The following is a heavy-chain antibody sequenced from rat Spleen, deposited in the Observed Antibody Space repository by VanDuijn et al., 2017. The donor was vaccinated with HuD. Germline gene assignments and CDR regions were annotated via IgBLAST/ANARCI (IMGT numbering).Heavy chain of an antibody. CDR1: GFSLTSNG. CDR3: VRELFPVFAVYFDY. J-gene: IGHJ2*01. V-gene: IGHV2S12*01. CDR2: ISTGGNT. Sequence: QVQLKGSGPDLVQPSQTLSLTCTVSGFSLTSNGVSWVRQPPGKGLEWIAAISTGGNTYYNSVLKSRLGISRDTSKSQVFLKMNSLHHEYTAIDFCVRELFPVFAVYFDYWGQGVMVTVSS. D-gene: IGHD3-8*01.